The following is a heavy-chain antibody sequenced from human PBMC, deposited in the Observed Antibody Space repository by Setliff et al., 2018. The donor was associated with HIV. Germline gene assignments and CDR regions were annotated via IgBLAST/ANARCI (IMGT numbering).Heavy chain of an antibody. D-gene: IGHD4-17*01. CDR3: ARVFHSLPTGLNDPFDM. J-gene: IGHJ3*02. CDR2: IYASGSP. CDR1: GGSMNSGGYY. Sequence: PSETLSLTCTVSGGSMNSGGYYWTWIRQHPGKGLEWIGYIYASGSPDYNPSLESRVTISSDTSKNQFSLKLKSVTGADTAVYYCARVFHSLPTGLNDPFDMWGQGTLVTVSS. V-gene: IGHV4-31*03.